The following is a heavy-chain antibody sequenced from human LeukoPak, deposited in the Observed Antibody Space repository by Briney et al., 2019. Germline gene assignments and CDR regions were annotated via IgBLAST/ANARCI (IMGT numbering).Heavy chain of an antibody. CDR1: GVSFSGYY. CDR3: ATSAAGNGVDY. CDR2: INHSGST. D-gene: IGHD6-13*01. J-gene: IGHJ4*02. V-gene: IGHV4-34*01. Sequence: SETLSLTCAVYGVSFSGYYWSWIRQPPGKGLEWIGEINHSGSTNYNPSLKSRVTISVDTSKNQFSLKLSSVTAADTAVYYCATSAAGNGVDYWGQGTLVTVSS.